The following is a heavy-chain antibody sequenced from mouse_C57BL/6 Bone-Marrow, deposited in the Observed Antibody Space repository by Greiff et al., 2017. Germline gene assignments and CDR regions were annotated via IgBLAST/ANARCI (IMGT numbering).Heavy chain of an antibody. J-gene: IGHJ3*01. V-gene: IGHV1-69*01. Sequence: QVQLQQPGAELVMPGASVKLSCKASGYTFTSYWMHWVKQRPGQGLEWIGEIDPSYSYTNYNQKFKGKSTLTVDKSSSTAYMQLSSLTSEDSAVYYCARGAHGAYWGQGTLVTVSA. CDR1: GYTFTSYW. CDR2: IDPSYSYT. D-gene: IGHD1-3*01. CDR3: ARGAHGAY.